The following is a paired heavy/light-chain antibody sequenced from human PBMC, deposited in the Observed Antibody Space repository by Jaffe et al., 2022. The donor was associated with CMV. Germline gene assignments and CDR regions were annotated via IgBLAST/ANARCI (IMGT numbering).Heavy chain of an antibody. CDR1: GFTFSNYE. Sequence: EVQLVESGGGLVQPGGSLRLSCAASGFTFSNYEMTWVRQAPGKGLEWVSYISSSGSTTYYADSVRGRFTISRDNAKNSLYLQMNSLRAEDTAVYYCANNWDFESWGQGTLVTVSS. CDR3: ANNWDFES. V-gene: IGHV3-48*03. J-gene: IGHJ4*02. D-gene: IGHD1-1*01. CDR2: ISSSGSTT.
Light chain of an antibody. CDR1: QSLLHSDGNTY. CDR3: MQGTHWPLRT. CDR2: KVS. J-gene: IGKJ1*01. V-gene: IGKV2-30*02. Sequence: DVVMTQSPLCLPVTLGQPASLSCRSSQSLLHSDGNTYLNWFQQRPGQSPRRLIYKVSNRDSGVPDRFSGSGSGTDFTLKISRVEAEDVGVYYCMQGTHWPLRTFGQGTKVEIK.